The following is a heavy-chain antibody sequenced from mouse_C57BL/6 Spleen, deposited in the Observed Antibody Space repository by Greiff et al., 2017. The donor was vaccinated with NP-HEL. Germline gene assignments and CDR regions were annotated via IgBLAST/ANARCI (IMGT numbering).Heavy chain of an antibody. CDR3: ANYDYGLSGFAY. Sequence: VQLQQPGAELVRPGTSVKLSCKASGYTFTSYWMHWVKQRPGQGLEWIGVIDPSDSYTNYNQKFKGKATLTVDTSSSTAYMQLSSLTSEDSAVYYCANYDYGLSGFAYWGQGTLVTVSA. CDR1: GYTFTSYW. D-gene: IGHD2-4*01. V-gene: IGHV1-59*01. J-gene: IGHJ3*01. CDR2: IDPSDSYT.